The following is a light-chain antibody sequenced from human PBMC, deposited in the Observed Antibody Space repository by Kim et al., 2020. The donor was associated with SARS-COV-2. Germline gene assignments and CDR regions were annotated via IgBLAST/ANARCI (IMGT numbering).Light chain of an antibody. Sequence: VSPGERATRSCRASQTINNKLVWYQHKPGQAPRLLIYDATTRATGVPARFIGSGSETDFTLTISSLQSEDFAVYYCQQSNDWPPLTFGQGTKV. CDR2: DAT. V-gene: IGKV3-15*01. CDR1: QTINNK. J-gene: IGKJ1*01. CDR3: QQSNDWPPLT.